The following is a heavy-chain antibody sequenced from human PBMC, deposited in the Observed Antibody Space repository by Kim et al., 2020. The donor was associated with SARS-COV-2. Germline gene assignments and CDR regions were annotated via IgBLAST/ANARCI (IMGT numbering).Heavy chain of an antibody. CDR2: T. CDR3: ARDEYGDAFDI. D-gene: IGHD6-6*01. Sequence: TYSNPSLKSRVTISVDTSKNQFSLKLSSVTAADTAVYYCARDEYGDAFDIWGQGTMVTVSS. J-gene: IGHJ3*02. V-gene: IGHV4-31*02.